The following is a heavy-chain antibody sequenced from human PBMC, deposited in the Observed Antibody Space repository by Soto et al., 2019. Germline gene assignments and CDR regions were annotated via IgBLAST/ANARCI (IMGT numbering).Heavy chain of an antibody. V-gene: IGHV3-23*01. Sequence: PGGSLRLSCAASGFTFSSYAMSWVRQAPGKGLEWVSAISGSGGSTYYADSVKGRVTISRDNSKNTLYLQMNSLRAEDTAVYYCARDLRYFDWLSPPRYYYYMDVWGKGTTVTVSS. CDR3: ARDLRYFDWLSPPRYYYYMDV. J-gene: IGHJ6*03. CDR1: GFTFSSYA. D-gene: IGHD3-9*01. CDR2: ISGSGGST.